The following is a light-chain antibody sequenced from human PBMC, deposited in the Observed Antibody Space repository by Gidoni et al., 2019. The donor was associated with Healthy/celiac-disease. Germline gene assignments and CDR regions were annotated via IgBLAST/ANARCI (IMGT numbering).Light chain of an antibody. Sequence: QSVLTQPPSASGTPRQRVPITCSGSSSNIGRNPVNWYQQLPGTAPKLLIYSNTQRPSGVPDRFSGSKSGTSASLAISGLQSEDEADYYCAAWDDSLNGPVFGGGTKLTVL. CDR1: SSNIGRNP. V-gene: IGLV1-44*01. CDR3: AAWDDSLNGPV. CDR2: SNT. J-gene: IGLJ3*02.